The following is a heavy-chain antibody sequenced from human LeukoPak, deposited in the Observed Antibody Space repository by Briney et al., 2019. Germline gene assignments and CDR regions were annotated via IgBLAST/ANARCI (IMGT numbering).Heavy chain of an antibody. V-gene: IGHV3-7*01. CDR1: GFTFSSYW. D-gene: IGHD6-19*01. J-gene: IGHJ4*02. CDR2: IQQDGSEK. CDR3: ARGRRSDSSGPTYFDY. Sequence: GGSLRLTYAASGFTFSSYWMSWVRQAPGKGLEWVANIQQDGSEKYYVDSVKGRFTISRDNAKNSLYLQMNSLRAEDTAVYYCARGRRSDSSGPTYFDYWGQGTLVNVSS.